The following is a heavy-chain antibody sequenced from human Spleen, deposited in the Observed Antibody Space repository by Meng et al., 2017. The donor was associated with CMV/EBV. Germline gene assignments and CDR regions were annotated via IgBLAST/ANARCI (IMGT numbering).Heavy chain of an antibody. D-gene: IGHD2-2*01. CDR2: INHSGST. J-gene: IGHJ4*02. Sequence: SETLSLTCAVYGGSFSGYYWSWIRQPPGKGLEWIGEINHSGSTNYNPSLKSRVTISVGTSKNQFSLKLSSVTAADTAVYYCARGGRYCSSTSCQFDYWGQGTLVTVSS. V-gene: IGHV4-34*01. CDR3: ARGGRYCSSTSCQFDY. CDR1: GGSFSGYY.